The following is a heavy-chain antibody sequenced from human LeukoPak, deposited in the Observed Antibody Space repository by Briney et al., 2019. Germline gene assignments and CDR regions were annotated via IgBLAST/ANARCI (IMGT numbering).Heavy chain of an antibody. CDR2: IYYSGST. D-gene: IGHD2-21*02. V-gene: IGHV4-59*01. J-gene: IGHJ3*02. Sequence: SETLSLTCTVSGGSISSYYWSWIRQPPGKGLEWIGYIYYSGSTNYNPSLKSRVTISIDMSKNQFSLKLSSVTAADTAVYYCARGLGYCGGDCSAFDIWGQGTMVTVSS. CDR1: GGSISSYY. CDR3: ARGLGYCGGDCSAFDI.